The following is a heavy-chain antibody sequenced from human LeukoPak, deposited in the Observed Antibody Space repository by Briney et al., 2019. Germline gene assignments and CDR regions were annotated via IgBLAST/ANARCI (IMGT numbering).Heavy chain of an antibody. D-gene: IGHD3-22*01. J-gene: IGHJ4*02. Sequence: SETLSLTCTVSGASISGYYWSWIRQPPGKGLEWIGDIYYSGSIKYNPSLKSRVTMSVDTSKNQFSLKLGSVTAADTAIYYCARENPSGYYNRPIGYWGQGTLVTVSS. V-gene: IGHV4-59*01. CDR1: GASISGYY. CDR2: IYYSGSI. CDR3: ARENPSGYYNRPIGY.